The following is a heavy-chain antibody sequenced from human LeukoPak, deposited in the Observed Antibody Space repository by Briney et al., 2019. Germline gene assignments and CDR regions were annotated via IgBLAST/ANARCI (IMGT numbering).Heavy chain of an antibody. CDR2: IIPILGTA. J-gene: IGHJ6*03. CDR3: ARVPVDGIAARLHYYMDV. Sequence: SVKVSCKASVGTSSSYAISWVRQAPAQGLDWMGGIIPILGTANYAHKFQGRVTTTTDESTSTAYMELSSLRSEDTAVYYCARVPVDGIAARLHYYMDVWGKGTTVTVSS. CDR1: VGTSSSYA. V-gene: IGHV1-69*05. D-gene: IGHD6-13*01.